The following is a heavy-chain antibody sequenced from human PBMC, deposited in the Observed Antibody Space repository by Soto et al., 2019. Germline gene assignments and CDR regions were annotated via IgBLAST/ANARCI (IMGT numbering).Heavy chain of an antibody. CDR3: ARDRTLVSNTRAVDV. Sequence: QVQLVQSGGEVKKPGASVRVSCKASGYSCSNFGISWVRQAPGQGLEWIGWISAFNSNTRFAQTFQGRVTMTTDTSTSTAYMELTSLRSDDTAVYYCARDRTLVSNTRAVDVWGQGTLITVSS. J-gene: IGHJ4*02. V-gene: IGHV1-18*01. D-gene: IGHD2-8*01. CDR1: GYSCSNFG. CDR2: ISAFNSNT.